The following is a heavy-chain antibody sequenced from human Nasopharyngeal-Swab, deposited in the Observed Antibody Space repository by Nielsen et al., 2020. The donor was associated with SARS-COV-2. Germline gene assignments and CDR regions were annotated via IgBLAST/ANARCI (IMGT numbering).Heavy chain of an antibody. J-gene: IGHJ4*02. CDR3: ARDGLRGVLTGYDY. CDR2: INTNTGKA. D-gene: IGHD3-9*01. CDR1: GYTFSRHA. V-gene: IGHV7-4-1*02. Sequence: ASVKVSCKASGYTFSRHALNWVRQAPGQGLEWMGWINTNTGKATYAQGFTGRFVFSLDTSVSTAYLQINTLKAEDTAVYYCARDGLRGVLTGYDYWGQGYLVTVSS.